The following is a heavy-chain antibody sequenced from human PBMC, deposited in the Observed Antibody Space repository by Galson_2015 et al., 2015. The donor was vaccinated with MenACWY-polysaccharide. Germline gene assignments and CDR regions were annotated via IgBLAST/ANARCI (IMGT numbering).Heavy chain of an antibody. CDR2: IKQDGSEK. J-gene: IGHJ4*02. D-gene: IGHD2-2*01. CDR1: GFTFSNFW. Sequence: SLRLSCAASGFTFSNFWMSWVRQAPGKGLEWVANIKQDGSEKYYVDSVKGRFTISRDNAKNSLSLQMNSLRAEDTAVYYCARDCSSTSCYFHLFDYWGQGTLVTVSS. V-gene: IGHV3-7*01. CDR3: ARDCSSTSCYFHLFDY.